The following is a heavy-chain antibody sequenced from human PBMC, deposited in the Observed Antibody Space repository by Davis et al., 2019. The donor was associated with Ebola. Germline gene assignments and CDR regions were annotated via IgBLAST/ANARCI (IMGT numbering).Heavy chain of an antibody. J-gene: IGHJ4*02. CDR1: GFTFGDYA. CDR2: IRSKAYGGTT. V-gene: IGHV3-49*04. D-gene: IGHD1-1*01. CDR3: TRETKC. Sequence: GEPLKISCTASGFTFGDYAMSWVRQAPGKGLEWVGFIRSKAYGGTTEYAASVKGRFTISRDDSKSIAYLQMNSLKTEDTAVYYCTRETKCWGQGTLVTVSS.